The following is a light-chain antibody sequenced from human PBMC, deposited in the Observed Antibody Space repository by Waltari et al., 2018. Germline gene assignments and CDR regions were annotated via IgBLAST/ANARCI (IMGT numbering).Light chain of an antibody. CDR1: EGVKGNY. V-gene: IGKV3-20*01. CDR3: QHYDGSPYT. J-gene: IGKJ3*01. CDR2: GSS. Sequence: EIVLTQSPGTLSLSPGERATPSCRASEGVKGNYLVEYQHKPGQAPRVLIYGSSKRATGIPDRFSGSGSGRDFTLTISRLEPEDFAMYYCQHYDGSPYTFGPGTKLEIK.